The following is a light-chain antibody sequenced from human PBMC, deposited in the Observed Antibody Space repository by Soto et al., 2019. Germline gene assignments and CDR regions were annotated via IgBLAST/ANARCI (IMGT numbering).Light chain of an antibody. CDR3: SSHAGIINVV. V-gene: IGLV8-61*01. Sequence: QTVVTQESSFSVSPGGTVTLTCGLISGSVSTAHNPNWYQQTPGQAPRTLIYSTTTRSSGVPDRFSGSKSGNTASLTVSGLLAEDEADYYCSSHAGIINVVFGGGTKLTVL. CDR1: SGSVSTAHN. J-gene: IGLJ3*02. CDR2: STT.